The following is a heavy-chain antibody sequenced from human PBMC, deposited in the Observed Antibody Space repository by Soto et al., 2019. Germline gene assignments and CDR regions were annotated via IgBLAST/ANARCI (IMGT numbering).Heavy chain of an antibody. D-gene: IGHD5-18*01. CDR1: GVTVSSNY. CDR3: ARHGYKYGGGYVEY. J-gene: IGHJ4*02. CDR2: IYSDGST. Sequence: EVQLVEAGGGLVQPGGSLRLSCAASGVTVSSNYMSWVRQAPGKGLEWVSVIYSDGSTYYADSVKGRFTISRDNSKNTLYLHMNSLRAEDTAVYYCARHGYKYGGGYVEYWGQGTQVAISS. V-gene: IGHV3-66*04.